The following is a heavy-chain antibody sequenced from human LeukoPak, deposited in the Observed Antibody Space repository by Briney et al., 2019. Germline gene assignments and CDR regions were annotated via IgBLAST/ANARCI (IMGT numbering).Heavy chain of an antibody. CDR2: ISSNGGST. J-gene: IGHJ4*02. D-gene: IGHD1-26*01. CDR1: GFTFSSYA. V-gene: IGHV3-64*01. CDR3: ARVARGGVDRVIVGATFDY. Sequence: QPGGSLRLSCAASGFTFSSYAMHWVRQAPGKGLEYVSAISSNGGSTYYANSVKGRFTISRDNSKNTLYLQMGSLRAEDMAVYYCARVARGGVDRVIVGATFDYWGQGTLVTVSS.